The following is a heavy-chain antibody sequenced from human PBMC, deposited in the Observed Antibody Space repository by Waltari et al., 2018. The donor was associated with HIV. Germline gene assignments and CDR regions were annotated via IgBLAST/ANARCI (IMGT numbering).Heavy chain of an antibody. Sequence: EVQLVESGGGLVQPGGSPRRSCAAYGFTFSNHDRHWVRQATGKGLGWVSGIGTAGDTYYPGSVKGRFTISRENAKNSLHLQMNSLRAGDTAVYYCVRICKLNCYYYYGMDVWGQGTTVTVSS. J-gene: IGHJ6*02. CDR3: VRICKLNCYYYYGMDV. CDR2: IGTAGDT. CDR1: GFTFSNHD. D-gene: IGHD1-1*01. V-gene: IGHV3-13*01.